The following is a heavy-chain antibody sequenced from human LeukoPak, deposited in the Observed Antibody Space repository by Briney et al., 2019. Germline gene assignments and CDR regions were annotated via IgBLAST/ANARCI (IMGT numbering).Heavy chain of an antibody. Sequence: GASVKVSCKASGYTFTSYGISWVRQAPGQGLEWMGWISAYNSNTNYAQKLQGRVTMTTDTSTSTAYMELRSLRSDDTAVYYCARETIAVAGTGFDYWGQGTLVTVSS. CDR2: ISAYNSNT. J-gene: IGHJ4*02. CDR3: ARETIAVAGTGFDY. CDR1: GYTFTSYG. V-gene: IGHV1-18*01. D-gene: IGHD6-19*01.